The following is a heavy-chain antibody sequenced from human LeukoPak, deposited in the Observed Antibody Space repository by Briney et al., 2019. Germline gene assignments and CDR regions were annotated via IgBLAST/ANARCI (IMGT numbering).Heavy chain of an antibody. Sequence: PSQTLSLTCTVSGGSISSGDYYWIWIRQPPGKGLEWIGYTYYSGSTNYNPSLKSRVTISVDTSKNQFSLKLSSVTAADTAVYYCARFCNYYDSSGYYYGFDPWGQGTLVTVSS. CDR1: GGSISSGDYY. D-gene: IGHD3-22*01. CDR2: TYYSGST. CDR3: ARFCNYYDSSGYYYGFDP. V-gene: IGHV4-30-4*01. J-gene: IGHJ5*02.